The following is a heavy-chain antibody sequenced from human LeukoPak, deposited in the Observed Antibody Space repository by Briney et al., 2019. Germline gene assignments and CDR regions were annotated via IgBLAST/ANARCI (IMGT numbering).Heavy chain of an antibody. CDR1: GGSISSYY. CDR2: IYYSGST. V-gene: IGHV4-59*08. D-gene: IGHD1-20*01. Sequence: PSETLSLTCTVSGGSISSYYWSWIRQPPGKGLEWIGYIYYSGSTNYNPSLKSRVTISVDTSKNQFSLKLSSVTAADTAVYYRARHGSADNWELFDYWGQGTLVTVSS. J-gene: IGHJ4*02. CDR3: ARHGSADNWELFDY.